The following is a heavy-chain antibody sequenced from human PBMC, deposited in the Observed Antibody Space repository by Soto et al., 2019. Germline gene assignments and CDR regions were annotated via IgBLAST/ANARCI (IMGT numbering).Heavy chain of an antibody. CDR1: GYSFAGYW. CDR3: ARQIYDSDTGPNFQYYFDP. D-gene: IGHD3-22*01. J-gene: IGHJ4*02. V-gene: IGHV5-10-1*01. CDR2: IDPSDSQT. Sequence: ESLKISCKGSGYSFAGYWITWVRQKPGKGLEWMGRIDPSDSQTYYSPSFRGHVTISATKSITTVFLQWSSLRASDTAMYYCARQIYDSDTGPNFQYYFDPWRQGTPATVSS.